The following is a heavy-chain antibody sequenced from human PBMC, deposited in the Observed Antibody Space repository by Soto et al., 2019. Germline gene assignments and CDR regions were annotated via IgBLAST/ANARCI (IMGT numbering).Heavy chain of an antibody. V-gene: IGHV4-30-4*01. J-gene: IGHJ6*02. D-gene: IGHD3-10*01. CDR3: ARGPPNYYYYGMDV. CDR1: GGSISSGDYY. Sequence: QVQLQESGPGLVKPSQTLSLTCTVSGGSISSGDYYWSWIRQPPGKGLEWIGYIYYSGSTYYNPSLKRRVTTSVDTSKNQFSLKLSSVTAADTAVYYCARGPPNYYYYGMDVWGQGTTVTVSS. CDR2: IYYSGST.